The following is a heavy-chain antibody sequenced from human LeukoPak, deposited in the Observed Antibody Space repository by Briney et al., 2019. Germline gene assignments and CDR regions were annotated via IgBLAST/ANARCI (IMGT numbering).Heavy chain of an antibody. CDR3: ARDRSTHYYESTSYHYGVGDY. D-gene: IGHD3-22*01. CDR1: GYTFTDFG. CDR2: ISTYNGNT. Sequence: GASVKVSCKTSGYTFTDFGVNWVRQAPGQGLEWMGWISTYNGNTDYAQKLQGRVTMTTDTSTSIAYMELRSLRSDDTAVYYCARDRSTHYYESTSYHYGVGDYWGQGTLVTVSS. V-gene: IGHV1-18*01. J-gene: IGHJ4*02.